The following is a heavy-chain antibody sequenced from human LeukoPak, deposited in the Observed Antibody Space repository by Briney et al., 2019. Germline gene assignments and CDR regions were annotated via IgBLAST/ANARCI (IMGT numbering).Heavy chain of an antibody. CDR3: AKDGYCSGGSCYSGAFDI. J-gene: IGHJ3*02. V-gene: IGHV3-23*01. Sequence: GGSLRLSCAASGFTFSSYAMSWVRQAPGKGLEWVSAISGSGGSTYYADSVKGRFTISRDNSKNTLYLQMNSLRAEDTAVYYCAKDGYCSGGSCYSGAFDIWGQGTMVTVSS. CDR2: ISGSGGST. CDR1: GFTFSSYA. D-gene: IGHD2-15*01.